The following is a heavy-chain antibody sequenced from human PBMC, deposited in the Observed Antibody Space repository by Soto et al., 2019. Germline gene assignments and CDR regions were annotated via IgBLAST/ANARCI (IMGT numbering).Heavy chain of an antibody. D-gene: IGHD6-6*01. V-gene: IGHV3-30*18. Sequence: GGSLRLSCAAAGLTFSSYGRRWVRQAPGKGLEWVAVISYDGSNKYYADSVKGRFTISRDNSKNTLYLQMNSLRAEDTAVYYCAKVSIAAPGTQGYYMDVWGKGTTVTVSS. CDR3: AKVSIAAPGTQGYYMDV. CDR1: GLTFSSYG. J-gene: IGHJ6*03. CDR2: ISYDGSNK.